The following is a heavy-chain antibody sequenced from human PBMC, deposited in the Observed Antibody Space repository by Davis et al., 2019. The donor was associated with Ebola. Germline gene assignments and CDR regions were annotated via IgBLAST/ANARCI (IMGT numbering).Heavy chain of an antibody. CDR3: ARDLATMDRRDYSSGWYTRYYYYGMDV. V-gene: IGHV1-2*04. Sequence: AASVKVSCKASGYTFTSYGISWVRQAPGQGLEWMGWINPNSGGTNYAQKFQGWVTMTRDTSISTAYMELSRLRSDDTAVYYCARDLATMDRRDYSSGWYTRYYYYGMDVWGQGTTVTVSS. J-gene: IGHJ6*02. CDR2: INPNSGGT. CDR1: GYTFTSYG. D-gene: IGHD6-19*01.